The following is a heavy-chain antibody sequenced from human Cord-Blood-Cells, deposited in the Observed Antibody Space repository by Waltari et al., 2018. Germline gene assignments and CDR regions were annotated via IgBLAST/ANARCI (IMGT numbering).Heavy chain of an antibody. CDR3: ARGNDFWSGYYYYYYYGMDV. CDR1: GGSFSGYY. J-gene: IGHJ6*02. D-gene: IGHD3-3*01. V-gene: IGHV4-34*01. Sequence: QVQLQQWGAGLLKPSETLSLTCAVYGGSFSGYYWSWIRQPPGKGREWIGEINQSGTTNYNPSLKGRVTISVDTSKNQFPLRLSSVTAAETAVYYCARGNDFWSGYYYYYYYGMDVWGQGTTVTVSS. CDR2: INQSGTT.